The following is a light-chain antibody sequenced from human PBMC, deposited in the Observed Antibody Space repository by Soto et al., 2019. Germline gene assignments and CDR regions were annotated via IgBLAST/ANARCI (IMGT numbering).Light chain of an antibody. CDR3: QKYNSAPPWT. J-gene: IGKJ1*01. CDR2: AAS. CDR1: QGISNY. Sequence: DIQMTQSPSSLSASVGDRVTITCRASQGISNYLAWYQQKPGKVPKLLIYAASTLQSGVPSRFSGSGYGTDFTVTISSLQTEDVATYYCQKYNSAPPWTFGQGTKVEIK. V-gene: IGKV1-27*01.